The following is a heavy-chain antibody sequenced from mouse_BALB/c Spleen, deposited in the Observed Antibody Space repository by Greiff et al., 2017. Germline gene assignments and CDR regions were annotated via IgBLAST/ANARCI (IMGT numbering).Heavy chain of an antibody. V-gene: IGHV5-4*02. CDR1: GFTFSDYY. D-gene: IGHD2-10*01. CDR2: ISDGGSYT. Sequence: DVHLVESGGGLVKPGGSLKLSCAASGFTFSDYYMYWVRQTPEKRLEWVATISDGGSYTYYPDSVKGRFTISRDNAKNNLYLQMSSLKSEDTAMYYCARAYYGNYAYAMDYWGQGTSVTVSS. J-gene: IGHJ4*01. CDR3: ARAYYGNYAYAMDY.